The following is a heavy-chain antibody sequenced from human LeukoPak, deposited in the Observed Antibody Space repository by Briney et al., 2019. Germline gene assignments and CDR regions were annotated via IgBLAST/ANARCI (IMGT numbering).Heavy chain of an antibody. CDR1: GFTFSSYS. V-gene: IGHV3-21*01. CDR2: ISSSSSYI. D-gene: IGHD6-6*01. J-gene: IGHJ6*03. CDR3: ARDFSAAPVRWYYYMDV. Sequence: GGSLRLSCAASGFTFSSYSMNWVRQAPGKGLEWVSSISSSSSYIYYADSVKGRFTISRDNAKNSLYLQMNSLRAEDTAVYYRARDFSAAPVRWYYYMDVWGKGTTVTVSS.